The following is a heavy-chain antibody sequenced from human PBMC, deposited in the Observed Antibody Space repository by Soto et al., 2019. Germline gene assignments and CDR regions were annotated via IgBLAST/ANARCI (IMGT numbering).Heavy chain of an antibody. CDR3: AREDYDSSGYSMYFDY. J-gene: IGHJ4*02. Sequence: SETLSLTCTVSGGSISSGGYYWSWIRQHPGKGLEWIGYIYYSGSTYYNPSLKSRVTISVDTSKNQFSLKLSSVTAADTAVYYCAREDYDSSGYSMYFDYWGQGTLVTVS. D-gene: IGHD3-22*01. CDR1: GGSISSGGYY. V-gene: IGHV4-31*03. CDR2: IYYSGST.